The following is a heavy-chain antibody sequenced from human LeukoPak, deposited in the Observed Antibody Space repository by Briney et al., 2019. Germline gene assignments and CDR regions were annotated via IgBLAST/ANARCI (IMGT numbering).Heavy chain of an antibody. CDR3: ARDRLQLQS. CDR2: VYYTGNT. J-gene: IGHJ5*02. D-gene: IGHD1-1*01. V-gene: IGHV4-59*01. CDR1: GGSISNYY. Sequence: SETLSLTCTVSGGSISNYYWNWIRQPPGKGLEWIGYVYYTGNTNYNPSLKSRVTISVDTSKNQFSLKLSSVTAADTAVYYCARDRLQLQSWGQGTLVTVSS.